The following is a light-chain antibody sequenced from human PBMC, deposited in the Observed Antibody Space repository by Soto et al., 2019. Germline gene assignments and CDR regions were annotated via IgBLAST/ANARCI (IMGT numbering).Light chain of an antibody. V-gene: IGKV1-9*01. Sequence: DLQMTQSPPSLSASVGDRLIITCRASQSISSSLNWYQQTPGKAPKLLIFAESNLQSGVPSRFSGSASGTEFTLTISSLQPEDFATYYCQQVSGYPLSXGGGTKVDIK. CDR3: QQVSGYPLS. CDR2: AES. CDR1: QSISSS. J-gene: IGKJ4*01.